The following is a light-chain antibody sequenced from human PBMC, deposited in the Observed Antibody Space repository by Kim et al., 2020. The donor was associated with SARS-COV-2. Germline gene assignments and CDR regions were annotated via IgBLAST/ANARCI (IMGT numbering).Light chain of an antibody. Sequence: SLSPGKRPTLSRGASDKISNSFAGYQHTPGHAPRLLIYGGNTGASGVPARFSGSGSGTEFTLTIPSVQSEDFVIYFCQQYSHWPYSFGQGTRLEI. CDR3: QQYSHWPYS. J-gene: IGKJ2*01. V-gene: IGKV3-15*01. CDR1: DKISNS. CDR2: GGN.